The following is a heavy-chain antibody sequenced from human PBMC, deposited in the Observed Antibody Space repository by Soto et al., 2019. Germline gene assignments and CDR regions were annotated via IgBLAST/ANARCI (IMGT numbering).Heavy chain of an antibody. D-gene: IGHD1-20*01. CDR1: GGSISSYY. Sequence: SETLSLTCTVSGGSISSYYWNWMRQPPGEGLEWIGYTSYIGSTNYNPSLKSRVTISLDTSKNQFSLILSSVTAADTAVYYCARGITGFLGYFEYWGQGALVTVSS. J-gene: IGHJ4*02. V-gene: IGHV4-59*01. CDR2: TSYIGST. CDR3: ARGITGFLGYFEY.